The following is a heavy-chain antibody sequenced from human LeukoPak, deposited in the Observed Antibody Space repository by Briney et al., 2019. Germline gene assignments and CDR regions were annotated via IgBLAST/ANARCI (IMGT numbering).Heavy chain of an antibody. V-gene: IGHV3-20*04. J-gene: IGHJ4*03. CDR1: GFTFDDFG. Sequence: GGSLRVSCTASGFTFDDFGMSWVRQVPGKGLQWVSGINWNGDRTSYADSVKGRFTISRDNEKNSLFLEMNSLRADDTAFYYCARESELLDAWGTGTLVTVSS. CDR2: INWNGDRT. D-gene: IGHD3-10*01. CDR3: ARESELLDA.